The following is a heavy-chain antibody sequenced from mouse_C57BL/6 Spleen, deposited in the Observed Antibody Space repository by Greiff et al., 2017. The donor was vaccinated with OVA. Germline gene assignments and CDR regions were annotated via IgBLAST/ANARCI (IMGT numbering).Heavy chain of an antibody. CDR1: GYTFTSYT. V-gene: IGHV1-4*01. J-gene: IGHJ1*03. Sequence: QVQLQQSGAELARPGASVKMSCKASGYTFTSYTMHWVKQRPGQGLEWIGYINPSSGYTKYNQKFKDKATLTAYKSSSTAYMQLSSLTSEDSAVYYCARGIYYDYWYFDVWGTGTTVTVSS. CDR2: INPSSGYT. D-gene: IGHD2-4*01. CDR3: ARGIYYDYWYFDV.